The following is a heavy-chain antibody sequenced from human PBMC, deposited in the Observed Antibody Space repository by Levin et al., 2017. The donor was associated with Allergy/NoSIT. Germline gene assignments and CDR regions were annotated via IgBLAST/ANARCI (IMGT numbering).Heavy chain of an antibody. V-gene: IGHV3-23*01. CDR2: ISSSGDRT. CDR1: GFTFSTYA. CDR3: AKEPWGFDY. Sequence: ETLSLTCAASGFTFSTYAMSWVRQAPGKGLQWVSAISSSGDRTYYADSVKGRFTISRDNSKNTLYLQMNSLRAEDTAVYYCAKEPWGFDYWGQGTLVTVSS. J-gene: IGHJ4*02. D-gene: IGHD3-16*01.